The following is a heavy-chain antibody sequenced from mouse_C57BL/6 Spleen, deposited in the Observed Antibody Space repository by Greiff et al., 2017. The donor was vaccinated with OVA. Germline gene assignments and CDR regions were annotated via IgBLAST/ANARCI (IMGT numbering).Heavy chain of an antibody. D-gene: IGHD1-1*02. J-gene: IGHJ1*03. CDR2: IRNKANGYTT. CDR1: GFTFTDYY. V-gene: IGHV7-3*01. CDR3: ARKGVADWYFDV. Sequence: EVQLVESGGGLVQPGGSLSLSCAASGFTFTDYYMSWVRQPPGKALEWLGFIRNKANGYTTEYSASVKGRFTISRDNSQSILYLQMNALRAEDSATYYCARKGVADWYFDVWGTGTTVTVSS.